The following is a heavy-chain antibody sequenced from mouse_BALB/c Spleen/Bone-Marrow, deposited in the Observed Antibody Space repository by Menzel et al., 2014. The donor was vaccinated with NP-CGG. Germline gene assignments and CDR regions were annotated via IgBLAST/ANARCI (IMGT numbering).Heavy chain of an antibody. V-gene: IGHV5-17*02. D-gene: IGHD2-1*01. J-gene: IGHJ3*01. CDR2: ISSGSSTI. Sequence: EVQLQQSGGGLVQPGGSRKLSCAASGFTFSSSGMHWVRQAPEKGLEWVAYISSGSSTIYYADTVKGRFTISRDNPKNTLFLQMTSLRSEDTAMYYCARGGNYAWFAYWGQGTLVTVSA. CDR3: ARGGNYAWFAY. CDR1: GFTFSSSG.